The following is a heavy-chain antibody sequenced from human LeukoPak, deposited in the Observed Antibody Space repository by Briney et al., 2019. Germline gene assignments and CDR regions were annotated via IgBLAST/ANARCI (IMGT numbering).Heavy chain of an antibody. Sequence: GGSLRLSCATSGFTFSTSAMSWVRQAPGKGLEWVSAISGSGGSTYYADSVKGRFTISRENSKNTLYLQMNSLRAEDTAVYYCANGGLWLPTRSDWGQGTLVIVSS. CDR2: ISGSGGST. D-gene: IGHD5-18*01. V-gene: IGHV3-23*01. CDR1: GFTFSTSA. J-gene: IGHJ4*02. CDR3: ANGGLWLPTRSD.